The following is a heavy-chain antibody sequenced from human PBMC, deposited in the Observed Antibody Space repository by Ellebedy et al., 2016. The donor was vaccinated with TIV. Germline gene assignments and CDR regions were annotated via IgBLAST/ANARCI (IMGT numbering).Heavy chain of an antibody. CDR1: GGSISSYY. D-gene: IGHD6-13*01. Sequence: SETLSLXXTVSGGSISSYYWSWIRQPPGKGLEWIGYIYYSGSTNYNPSLKSRVTLSVDTSKNQFSLKLSSVTAADTAVYYCARSLVGGIATSYYYGMDVWGQGTTVTVSS. J-gene: IGHJ6*02. V-gene: IGHV4-59*01. CDR2: IYYSGST. CDR3: ARSLVGGIATSYYYGMDV.